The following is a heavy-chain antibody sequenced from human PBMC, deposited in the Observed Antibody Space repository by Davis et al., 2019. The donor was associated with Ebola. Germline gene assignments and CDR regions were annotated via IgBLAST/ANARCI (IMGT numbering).Heavy chain of an antibody. CDR2: ISGSGGST. Sequence: GESLKISCAASGFTFSSYAMSWVRQAPGKGLEWVSAISGSGGSTYYADSVKGRFTISRDNSKNTLYLQMNSLRAEDTAVYYCAKDLPAVTPYGAFDIWGQGTMVTVSS. CDR3: AKDLPAVTPYGAFDI. V-gene: IGHV3-23*01. D-gene: IGHD4-17*01. CDR1: GFTFSSYA. J-gene: IGHJ3*02.